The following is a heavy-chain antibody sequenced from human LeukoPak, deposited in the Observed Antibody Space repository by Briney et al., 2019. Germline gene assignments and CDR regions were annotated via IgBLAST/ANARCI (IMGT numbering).Heavy chain of an antibody. D-gene: IGHD4-23*01. V-gene: IGHV1-2*02. CDR1: GYTFTSYA. CDR2: INPNSGGT. J-gene: IGHJ5*02. CDR3: AREAYGGNANWFDP. Sequence: ASVKVSCKASGYTFTSYAMHWVRQAPGQRLEWMGWINPNSGGTNYAQKFQGRVTMTRDTSISTAYMELSRLRSDDTAVYYCAREAYGGNANWFDPWGQGTLVTVSS.